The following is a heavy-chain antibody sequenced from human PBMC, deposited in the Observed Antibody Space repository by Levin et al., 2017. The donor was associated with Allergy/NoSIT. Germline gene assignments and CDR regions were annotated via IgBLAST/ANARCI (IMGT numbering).Heavy chain of an antibody. D-gene: IGHD5-18*01. CDR1: GGFISTFY. V-gene: IGHV4-59*01. Sequence: SQTLSLTCTVSGGFISTFYWTWIRQPPGKGLEWIGWIFYTGNTNYNPSLKSRVTISLDTSNKQISLKMTSVSAADTAVYFCARGLRGYTFFDLWGQGALVTVSS. CDR2: IFYTGNT. CDR3: ARGLRGYTFFDL. J-gene: IGHJ4*02.